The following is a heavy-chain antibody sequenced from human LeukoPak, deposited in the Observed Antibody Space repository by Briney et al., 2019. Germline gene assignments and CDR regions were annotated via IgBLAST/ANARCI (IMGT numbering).Heavy chain of an antibody. Sequence: SGGSLRLSCAASGFTFSSYSMNWVRQAPGKGLEWVSYISSSSSTIYYADSVKGRFTISRDNAKNSLYLQMNSLRAEDTAVYYCARDPLSIFGVVISDSNWFDPWGQGTLVTVSS. CDR1: GFTFSSYS. J-gene: IGHJ5*02. D-gene: IGHD3-3*01. V-gene: IGHV3-48*01. CDR2: ISSSSSTI. CDR3: ARDPLSIFGVVISDSNWFDP.